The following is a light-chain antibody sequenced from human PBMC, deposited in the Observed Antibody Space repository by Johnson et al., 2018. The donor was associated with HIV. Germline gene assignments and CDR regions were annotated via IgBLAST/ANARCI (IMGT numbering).Light chain of an antibody. CDR2: QNN. J-gene: IGLJ1*01. CDR3: GTWDSSQSAPYV. Sequence: QPVLTQPPSVSAAPGQKVTISCSGISSNIGNNYVSWYQQLPGTAPKLLISQNNKRPSGTPDLFSDSKSGTSATLCLTGLQAGDESDEYCGTWDSSQSAPYVFETGTKVTVL. V-gene: IGLV1-51*02. CDR1: SSNIGNNY.